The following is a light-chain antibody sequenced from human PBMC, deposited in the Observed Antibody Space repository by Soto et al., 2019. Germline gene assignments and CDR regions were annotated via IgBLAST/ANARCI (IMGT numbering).Light chain of an antibody. Sequence: DIQMTQSPSTLSASVGDRVTITCRASQSISSWLAWYQQKPGKAPKLLIYKASSLESGVPSRFSDSGSETELTLTICSLQLDDFASYYCQQYNNYWTFCQGTKVEIK. V-gene: IGKV1-5*03. CDR1: QSISSW. CDR3: QQYNNYWT. CDR2: KAS. J-gene: IGKJ1*01.